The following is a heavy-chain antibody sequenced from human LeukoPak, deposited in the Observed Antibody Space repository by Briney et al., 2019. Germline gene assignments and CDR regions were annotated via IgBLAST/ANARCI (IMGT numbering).Heavy chain of an antibody. V-gene: IGHV3-30*02. CDR3: AKDLTIFGVGPLDY. D-gene: IGHD3-3*01. Sequence: GGSLRLSCAASGFTFSSYGMHWVRQAPGKGLERVAFIRYDGSNKYYADSVKGRFTISRDNSKNTLYLQMNSLRAEDTAVYYCAKDLTIFGVGPLDYWGQGTLVTVSS. CDR1: GFTFSSYG. CDR2: IRYDGSNK. J-gene: IGHJ4*02.